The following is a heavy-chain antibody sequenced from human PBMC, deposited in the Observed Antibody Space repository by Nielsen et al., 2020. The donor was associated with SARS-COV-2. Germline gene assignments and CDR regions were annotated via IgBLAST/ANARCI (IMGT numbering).Heavy chain of an antibody. V-gene: IGHV3-11*04. CDR2: ISSSGSTI. Sequence: GGSLRLSCAASGFIFSEYYMGWIRQAPGKGLEWVSYISSSGSTIYYADSVRGRFTISRDNAKNSLYLQMDSLRAEDTALYYCARDLYYGSGTYRFYGMDLWGQGTTVTVSS. J-gene: IGHJ6*02. CDR3: ARDLYYGSGTYRFYGMDL. D-gene: IGHD3-10*01. CDR1: GFIFSEYY.